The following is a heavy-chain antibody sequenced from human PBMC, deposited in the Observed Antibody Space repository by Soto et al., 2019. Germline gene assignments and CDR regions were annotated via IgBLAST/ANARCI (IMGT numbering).Heavy chain of an antibody. J-gene: IGHJ4*02. CDR3: AKEDLEDYYDSSGYYYSGNY. Sequence: GGSLRLSCAASGFTFSSYGMHWVRQAPGKGLEWVAVISYDGSNKYYADSVKGRFTISRDNSKNTLYLQMNSLRAEDTAVYYCAKEDLEDYYDSSGYYYSGNYRGQGTLVTVSS. V-gene: IGHV3-30*18. D-gene: IGHD3-22*01. CDR2: ISYDGSNK. CDR1: GFTFSSYG.